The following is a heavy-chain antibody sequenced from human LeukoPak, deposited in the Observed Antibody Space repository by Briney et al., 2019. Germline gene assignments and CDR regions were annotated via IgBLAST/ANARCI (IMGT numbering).Heavy chain of an antibody. CDR3: ARGHPRRGPNGHGAPFDY. D-gene: IGHD2-15*01. CDR2: ISGNSAYI. Sequence: GGSLRLSCAAYGFTFSSYSMNWVRQAPGKGLEWVSSISGNSAYIYYADSVTGRFTVSRDNAKNSLYLQMNSLKGDDTAVYYCARGHPRRGPNGHGAPFDYWGQGSLVPVSS. V-gene: IGHV3-21*01. J-gene: IGHJ4*02. CDR1: GFTFSSYS.